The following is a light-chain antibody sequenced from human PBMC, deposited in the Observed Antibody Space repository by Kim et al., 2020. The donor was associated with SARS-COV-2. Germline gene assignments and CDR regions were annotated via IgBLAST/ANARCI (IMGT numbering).Light chain of an antibody. CDR1: SSNIGSNY. V-gene: IGLV1-51*01. Sequence: QSVLTQPPSVSAAPGQKVTISCSGSSSNIGSNYVSWYQQLPGTAPKLLIYDNNKRPSGIPDRFSGSKSGTSATLGITGLQTGDEADYYCGTWDSSLSAGPWVFGGGTQLTVL. J-gene: IGLJ3*02. CDR2: DNN. CDR3: GTWDSSLSAGPWV.